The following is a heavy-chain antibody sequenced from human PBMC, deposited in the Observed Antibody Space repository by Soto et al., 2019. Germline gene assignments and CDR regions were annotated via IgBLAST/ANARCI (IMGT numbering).Heavy chain of an antibody. Sequence: GGSLRLSCAASGFTFTNYWMNWVRQAPGKGLEWVANINQDASEKYYVDSVKGRFTISRDNAKNSLYLQMSSLRAEDTAVYYCASSRFYSDSSLNFWGQGTQVTVSS. V-gene: IGHV3-7*05. J-gene: IGHJ4*02. CDR2: INQDASEK. CDR3: ASSRFYSDSSLNF. CDR1: GFTFTNYW. D-gene: IGHD3-22*01.